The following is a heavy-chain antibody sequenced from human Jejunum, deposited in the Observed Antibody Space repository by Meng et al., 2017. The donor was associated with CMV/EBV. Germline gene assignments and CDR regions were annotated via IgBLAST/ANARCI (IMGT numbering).Heavy chain of an antibody. CDR1: GFTFSSYA. CDR3: AKDRGSGGNGYGMDV. V-gene: IGHV3-30*02. D-gene: IGHD6-25*01. CDR2: IRYDGLNE. Sequence: GFTFSSYAMHWVRQSPGKGLEWLAFIRYDGLNERHAASVKGRFTISKDFSTNTLYLQMNSLRVDDTGVYYCAKDRGSGGNGYGMDVWGQGTTVTVSS. J-gene: IGHJ6*02.